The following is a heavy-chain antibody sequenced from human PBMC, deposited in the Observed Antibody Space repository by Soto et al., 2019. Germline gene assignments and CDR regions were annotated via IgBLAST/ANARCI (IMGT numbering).Heavy chain of an antibody. Sequence: SETLSLTCAVYGGSFSDYYWSWIRQPPGKGLEWIGEINYSGSTNYNPSLKSRVAISVDTSKNQFSLKLGSVTAADTAVYYCAREREWGSLSLVRGSWFDPWGQGTLVTVSS. CDR2: INYSGST. V-gene: IGHV4-34*01. CDR3: AREREWGSLSLVRGSWFDP. J-gene: IGHJ5*02. CDR1: GGSFSDYY. D-gene: IGHD3-10*01.